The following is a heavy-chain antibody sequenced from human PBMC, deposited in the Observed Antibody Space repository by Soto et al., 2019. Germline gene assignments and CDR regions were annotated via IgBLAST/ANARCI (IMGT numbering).Heavy chain of an antibody. CDR1: GGSISSSSYY. CDR3: ARQRYSYGFMYGMDV. Sequence: QLLESGPGLVKPSETLSLTCTVSGGSISSSSYYWGWIRQPPGKGLEWIGSIYYSGSTYYNPSLKSRVTISVDTSKNQFSLKLSSVTAADTAVYYCARQRYSYGFMYGMDVWGQGTTVTVSS. CDR2: IYYSGST. J-gene: IGHJ6*02. V-gene: IGHV4-39*01. D-gene: IGHD5-18*01.